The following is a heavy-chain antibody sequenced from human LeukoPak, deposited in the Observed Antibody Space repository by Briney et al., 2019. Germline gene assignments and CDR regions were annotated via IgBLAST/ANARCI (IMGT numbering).Heavy chain of an antibody. D-gene: IGHD2-2*02. CDR3: ARVVVVVPAAIPQADAFDI. V-gene: IGHV1-69*05. J-gene: IGHJ3*02. Sequence: SVKVSCKASGGTFSSYAISWVRQAPGQGLEWMGGIIPIFGTANYEQKFQGRVTITTDESTSTAYMELSSLRSEDTAVYYCARVVVVVPAAIPQADAFDIWGQGTMVTVSS. CDR1: GGTFSSYA. CDR2: IIPIFGTA.